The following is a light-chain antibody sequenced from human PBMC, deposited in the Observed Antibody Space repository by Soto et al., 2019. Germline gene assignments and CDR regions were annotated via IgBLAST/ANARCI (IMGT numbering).Light chain of an antibody. Sequence: DIQMTQSPSSLSASVGDRVTITCRASQSISSYLNWYQQKPGKAPKXLIYAASSLQSGVPSRFSGSGSGTDFTLTISSLQPEDVATYYCQQSYSPRITLGQGTRLEIK. CDR3: QQSYSPRIT. V-gene: IGKV1-39*01. CDR1: QSISSY. J-gene: IGKJ5*01. CDR2: AAS.